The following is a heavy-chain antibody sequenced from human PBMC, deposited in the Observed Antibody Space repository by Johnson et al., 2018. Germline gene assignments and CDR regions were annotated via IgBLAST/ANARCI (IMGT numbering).Heavy chain of an antibody. CDR2: ISSSGSTI. CDR3: TSDPGNSGYGMDC. CDR1: GFTFRNCT. J-gene: IGHJ6*02. Sequence: VQLVEYGGGLVQPGGSLRLSCAASGFTFRNCTMNWVRQAPGKGLEWLSYISSSGSTIYYADSVKGRLTISRDKSKNALSLQMNSLRDEDTAVYYGTSDPGNSGYGMDCWGLGTTVTVSS. D-gene: IGHD1/OR15-1a*01. V-gene: IGHV3-48*02.